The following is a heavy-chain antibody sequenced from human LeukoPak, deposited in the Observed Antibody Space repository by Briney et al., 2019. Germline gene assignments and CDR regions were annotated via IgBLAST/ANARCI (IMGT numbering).Heavy chain of an antibody. V-gene: IGHV3-48*03. Sequence: GGSLRLSCAASGFTFSSYEMNWVRQAPGKGLEWVSYISSSGSTIYYADSVKGRFTISRDNAKNSLYLQMNSLRDEDTAVYYCARTDIGDWGYFDYWGQGTLVTVSS. D-gene: IGHD3/OR15-3a*01. J-gene: IGHJ4*02. CDR3: ARTDIGDWGYFDY. CDR1: GFTFSSYE. CDR2: ISSSGSTI.